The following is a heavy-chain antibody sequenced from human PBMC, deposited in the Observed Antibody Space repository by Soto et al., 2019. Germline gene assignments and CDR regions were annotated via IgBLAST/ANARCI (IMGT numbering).Heavy chain of an antibody. CDR2: ISHDGINK. D-gene: IGHD6-19*01. CDR1: GFSFSSYA. J-gene: IGHJ5*02. Sequence: QVRLVESGGGVVQPGRSLRLACTASGFSFSSYAMYWFRQPPGKGLEWVAVISHDGINKHYADSVKRRVTVYRDNSNHSLDLQLNSLRGEDTAMYYCARDMYSSDYFVKWFEPWGQGTLVTVSS. V-gene: IGHV3-30-3*01. CDR3: ARDMYSSDYFVKWFEP.